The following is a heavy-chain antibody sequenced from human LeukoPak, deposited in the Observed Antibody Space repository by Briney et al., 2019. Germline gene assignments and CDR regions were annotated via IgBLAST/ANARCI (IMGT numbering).Heavy chain of an antibody. CDR1: GFTFSDYY. CDR3: ARTRIAAAVDY. Sequence: GGSLRLSCAASGFTFSDYYMSRIRQAPGKGLEWVSYISSSGSTIYCADSVKGRFTISRDNAKNSLYLQMNSLRAEDTAVYYCARTRIAAAVDYWGQGTLVTVSS. D-gene: IGHD6-13*01. V-gene: IGHV3-11*04. J-gene: IGHJ4*02. CDR2: ISSSGSTI.